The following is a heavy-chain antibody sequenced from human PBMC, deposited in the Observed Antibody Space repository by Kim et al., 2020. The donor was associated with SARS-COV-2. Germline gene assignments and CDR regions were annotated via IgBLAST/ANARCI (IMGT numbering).Heavy chain of an antibody. CDR1: GFAFNDYW. CDR3: TRALSGSGRGFDP. D-gene: IGHD3-10*01. J-gene: IGHJ5*02. CDR2: IKHDGSEK. V-gene: IGHV3-7*05. Sequence: GGSLRLSCAACGFAFNDYWMTWIRQAPWKGLEWVAGIKHDGSEKLYVDSVKGRFTISRDNAKTSLYLQMNSLRAEDTAVYYCTRALSGSGRGFDPWGQGTLVTVSS.